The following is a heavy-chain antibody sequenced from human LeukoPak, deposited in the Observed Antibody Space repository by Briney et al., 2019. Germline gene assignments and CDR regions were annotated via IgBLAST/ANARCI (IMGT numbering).Heavy chain of an antibody. Sequence: SETLSLTCAVYGGSFSGYYWSWIRQPPGKGLEWIGEINHSGSTNYNPSLKSRVTISVDTSKNQFSRKLSSVTAADTAVYYCARVLWFGGRTRDAWGQGTLVTVSS. J-gene: IGHJ5*02. CDR3: ARVLWFGGRTRDA. D-gene: IGHD3-10*01. CDR2: INHSGST. CDR1: GGSFSGYY. V-gene: IGHV4-34*01.